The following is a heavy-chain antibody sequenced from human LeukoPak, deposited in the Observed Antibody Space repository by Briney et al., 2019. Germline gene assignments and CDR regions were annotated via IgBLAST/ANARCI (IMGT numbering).Heavy chain of an antibody. CDR2: ISSNGGST. V-gene: IGHV3-64D*06. Sequence: QPGRSLRLSCSASGFTFSSYAMHWVRQAPGKGLEYVSAISSNGGSTYYADSVKGRFTISRDNSKNTLYLQMSSLRAEDTAAYYCVRVSGSHDFDYWGQGTLVTVSS. D-gene: IGHD1-26*01. CDR3: VRVSGSHDFDY. J-gene: IGHJ4*02. CDR1: GFTFSSYA.